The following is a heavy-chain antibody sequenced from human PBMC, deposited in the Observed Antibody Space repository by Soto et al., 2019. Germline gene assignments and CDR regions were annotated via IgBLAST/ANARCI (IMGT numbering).Heavy chain of an antibody. V-gene: IGHV3-23*01. D-gene: IGHD6-19*01. CDR2: ISGSGGST. J-gene: IGHJ4*02. CDR3: ANTGDGSGWLMYFDY. CDR1: GFTFSSYA. Sequence: PGGSLRLSCAASGFTFSSYAMSWVRQAPGKGLEWVSAISGSGGSTYYADSVKGRFTISRDNSKNTLYLQMNSLRAEDTAVYYCANTGDGSGWLMYFDYWGQGTLVTVSS.